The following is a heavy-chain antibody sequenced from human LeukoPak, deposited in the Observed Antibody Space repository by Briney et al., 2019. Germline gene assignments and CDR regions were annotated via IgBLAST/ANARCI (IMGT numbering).Heavy chain of an antibody. V-gene: IGHV1-18*04. CDR1: GYTFTGYY. J-gene: IGHJ4*02. CDR2: ISAYNGNT. CDR3: ARDKRLSSSPPNY. Sequence: ASVKVSCKASGYTFTGYYMHWVRQAPGQGLEWMGWISAYNGNTNYAQKLQGRVTMTTDTSTSTAYMELRSLRSDDTAVYYCARDKRLSSSPPNYWGQGTLVTVSS. D-gene: IGHD6-13*01.